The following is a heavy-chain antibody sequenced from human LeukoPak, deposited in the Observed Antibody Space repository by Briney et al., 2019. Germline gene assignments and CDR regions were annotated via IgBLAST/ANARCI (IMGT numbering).Heavy chain of an antibody. CDR3: ARSDILTGYSLDY. V-gene: IGHV5-51*01. CDR2: IYPGDSDT. D-gene: IGHD3-9*01. Sequence: GESLKISCKGSGYTFTSYWIGWVRQMPGKGLEWMGIIYPGDSDTRYSPSFQGQVTISADKSINTAYLQWSSLKASDTAMYYCARSDILTGYSLDYWGQGTLVTVSS. CDR1: GYTFTSYW. J-gene: IGHJ4*02.